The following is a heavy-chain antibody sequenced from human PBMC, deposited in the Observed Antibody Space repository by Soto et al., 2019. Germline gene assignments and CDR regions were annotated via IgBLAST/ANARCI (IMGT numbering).Heavy chain of an antibody. D-gene: IGHD6-19*01. CDR2: IKQDGGEK. V-gene: IGHV3-7*01. CDR1: GVTFNRFW. J-gene: IGHJ4*02. Sequence: GGSLRLSCAASGVTFNRFWMSWVRKAPGKGLEWVANIKQDGGEKYYVDSVKGRFTISRDNAKNSLYLQMNSLRAGDTAVYYCATSSYSSGWYAVYWGQGTLVTVSS. CDR3: ATSSYSSGWYAVY.